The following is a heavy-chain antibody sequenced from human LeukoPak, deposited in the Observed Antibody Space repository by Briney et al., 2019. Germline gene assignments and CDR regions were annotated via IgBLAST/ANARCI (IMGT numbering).Heavy chain of an antibody. J-gene: IGHJ4*02. Sequence: PGGSLRLSCAASGFTFSSYAMSWVRQAPGKGLEWVSYISSSSSTIYYADSVKGRFTISRDNAKNSLYLQMNSLRAEDTAVYYCARDAYCSGGSCYEGPSDYWGQGTLVTVSS. D-gene: IGHD2-15*01. CDR3: ARDAYCSGGSCYEGPSDY. CDR1: GFTFSSYA. V-gene: IGHV3-48*01. CDR2: ISSSSSTI.